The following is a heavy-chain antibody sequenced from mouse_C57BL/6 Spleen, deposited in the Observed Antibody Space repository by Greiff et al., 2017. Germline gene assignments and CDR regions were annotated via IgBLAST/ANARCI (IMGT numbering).Heavy chain of an antibody. CDR1: GYTFTSYW. CDR2: IDPSDSDT. Sequence: QVQLQQPGAELVRPGSSVKLSCKASGYTFTSYWMHWVKQRPIQGLEWIGNIDPSDSDTHYNQKFKDKATLTVDKSSSTAYMQLSSLTSEDSAVYYCARYYYGSSLRAMDYWGQGTSVTVSS. D-gene: IGHD1-1*01. J-gene: IGHJ4*01. V-gene: IGHV1-52*01. CDR3: ARYYYGSSLRAMDY.